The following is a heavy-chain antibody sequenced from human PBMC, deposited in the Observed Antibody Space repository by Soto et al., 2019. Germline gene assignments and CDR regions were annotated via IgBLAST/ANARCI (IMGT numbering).Heavy chain of an antibody. CDR2: ISAYNGNT. CDR3: ARAISNLGYCSGGSCYSDHNWFDP. CDR1: GYTFTSYG. V-gene: IGHV1-18*04. Sequence: ASVKVSCKASGYTFTSYGISWVRQAPGQGLEWMGWISAYNGNTNYAQKLQGRVTMTTDTSTSTACMELRSLRSDDTAVYYCARAISNLGYCSGGSCYSDHNWFDPWGQGTLVTVSS. J-gene: IGHJ5*02. D-gene: IGHD2-15*01.